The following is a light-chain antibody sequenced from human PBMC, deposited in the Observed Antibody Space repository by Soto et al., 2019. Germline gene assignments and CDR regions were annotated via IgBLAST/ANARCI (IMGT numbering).Light chain of an antibody. Sequence: SYELTQPPSVSVSPGQTASITCSGDKLGDKYACWYQQKPGQSPVLVIYQDSKRPSGIPERFSGSNSGNTATLTISGTQAMDEADYYCQAWDSSLVVFGGGTKLNVL. CDR3: QAWDSSLVV. CDR1: KLGDKY. CDR2: QDS. J-gene: IGLJ2*01. V-gene: IGLV3-1*01.